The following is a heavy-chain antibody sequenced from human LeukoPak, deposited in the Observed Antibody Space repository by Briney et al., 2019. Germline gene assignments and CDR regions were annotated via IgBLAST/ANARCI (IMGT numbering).Heavy chain of an antibody. CDR2: IKQDGSDK. J-gene: IGHJ4*02. Sequence: GGSLRPSCEASGFAFSSNWMSWVRQAPGKGLEWVANIKQDGSDKYYVDSVKGRFTISRDNAKNSLYVQMNSLRGEDTAVYYCVTGGSWFRYWGQGSLVTVSS. V-gene: IGHV3-7*02. D-gene: IGHD2-15*01. CDR3: VTGGSWFRY. CDR1: GFAFSSNW.